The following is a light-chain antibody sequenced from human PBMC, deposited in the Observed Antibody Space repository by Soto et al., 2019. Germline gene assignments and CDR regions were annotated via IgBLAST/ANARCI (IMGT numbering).Light chain of an antibody. CDR2: EGS. Sequence: QSALTQPASVSGSPGQSMTISCTGTSTDVGSYNLVSWYQQHPGKAPKLMIHEGSKRPSGVSNRCSGSKSGNTASLTISGLQAEDEADYYCCSYAGSSTDVVFGGGTKLTVL. V-gene: IGLV2-23*01. CDR1: STDVGSYNL. CDR3: CSYAGSSTDVV. J-gene: IGLJ2*01.